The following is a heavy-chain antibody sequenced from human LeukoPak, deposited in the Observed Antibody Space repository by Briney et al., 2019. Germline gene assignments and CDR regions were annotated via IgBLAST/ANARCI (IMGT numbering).Heavy chain of an antibody. J-gene: IGHJ4*02. Sequence: SETLSPTCTVSGASMSDYYWSWIRQPPGKGLEWIGYIYYTGSTNYNPSLKSRVIMPVDTSKNQISLKLSSVTAADSAVYYCVRRVRYFGQNDYWGQGTLVTVSS. D-gene: IGHD3-9*01. CDR2: IYYTGST. CDR3: VRRVRYFGQNDY. V-gene: IGHV4-59*08. CDR1: GASMSDYY.